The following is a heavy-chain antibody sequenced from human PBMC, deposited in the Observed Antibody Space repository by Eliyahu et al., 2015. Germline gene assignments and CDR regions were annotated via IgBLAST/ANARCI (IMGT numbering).Heavy chain of an antibody. D-gene: IGHD1-26*01. CDR2: INPDSGGT. J-gene: IGHJ5*02. CDR3: AKVVGKWELLGYNWFDP. CDR1: GYTFSXYY. V-gene: IGHV1-2*02. Sequence: QVQLVQSGAEVKKPGASVRVSCKASGYTFSXYYIHWVRQAPGQGLEWMGWINPDSGGTNYVQKFQGRVTMTRDTSVSTAYMELSRLTSDDTAVYYCAKVVGKWELLGYNWFDPWGQGTLVTVSS.